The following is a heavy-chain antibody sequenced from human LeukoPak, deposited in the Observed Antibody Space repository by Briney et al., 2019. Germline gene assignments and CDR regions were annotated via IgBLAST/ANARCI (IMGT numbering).Heavy chain of an antibody. Sequence: SETLSLTCTVSGGSISSSSYYWGWIRQPPGKGLEWIGSIYYSGSTNYNPSLKSRVTISVDTSKNQFSLKLSSVTAADTAVYYCARGPKDYYYYYYMDVWGKGTTVTVSS. V-gene: IGHV4-39*07. J-gene: IGHJ6*03. CDR3: ARGPKDYYYYYYMDV. CDR1: GGSISSSSYY. CDR2: IYYSGST.